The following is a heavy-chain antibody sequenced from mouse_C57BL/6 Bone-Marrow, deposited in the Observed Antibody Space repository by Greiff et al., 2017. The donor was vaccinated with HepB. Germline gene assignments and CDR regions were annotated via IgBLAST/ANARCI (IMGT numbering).Heavy chain of an antibody. V-gene: IGHV1-81*01. J-gene: IGHJ2*01. CDR1: GYTFTSYG. Sequence: QLKESGAELARPGSSVKLSCKASGYTFTSYGISWVKQRTGQGLEWIGEIYPRSGNTYYNEKFKGKATLTADKSSSTAYMELRSLTSEDSAVYFCVRAPILYYFDYWGQGTTLTVSS. CDR3: VRAPILYYFDY. CDR2: IYPRSGNT.